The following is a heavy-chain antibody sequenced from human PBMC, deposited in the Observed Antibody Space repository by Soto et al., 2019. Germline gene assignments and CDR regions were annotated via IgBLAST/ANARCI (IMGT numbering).Heavy chain of an antibody. Sequence: QITLKESGPTLVKPTQTLTLTCTFSGFSLSTSGVGVGWIRQPPGKALEWLALIYWDDDKRYSPSLKSRLTITKYTSKNQVVLTMTNMDPLDTATYYCAHRSAPVRGESLFDPWGQGTLVTVSS. CDR2: IYWDDDK. J-gene: IGHJ5*02. CDR3: AHRSAPVRGESLFDP. CDR1: GFSLSTSGVG. D-gene: IGHD3-10*01. V-gene: IGHV2-5*02.